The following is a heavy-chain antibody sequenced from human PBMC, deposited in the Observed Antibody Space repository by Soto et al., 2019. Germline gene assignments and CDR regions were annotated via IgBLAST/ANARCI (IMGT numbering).Heavy chain of an antibody. J-gene: IGHJ6*03. D-gene: IGHD6-6*01. CDR2: MHYTGFS. CDR3: GIVVLSPPHETYYYYYLDV. Sequence: PSETLSLTCSFSGDSVTGHYLTWIRQSPEKGLEWIGYMHYTGFSHYNPSLKSRLTISVDRSKNHFTLQLTSVTVADTAVYYCGIVVLSPPHETYYYYYLDVSGKGTTVTVSS. CDR1: GDSVTGHY. V-gene: IGHV4-59*02.